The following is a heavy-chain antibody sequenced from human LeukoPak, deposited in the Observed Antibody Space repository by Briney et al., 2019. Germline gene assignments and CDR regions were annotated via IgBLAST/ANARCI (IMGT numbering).Heavy chain of an antibody. CDR2: ISYDGSNK. D-gene: IGHD3-10*01. Sequence: PGRSLRLSCAASGFTFSSYGMHWVRQAPGKGLEWVAVISYDGSNKYCADSVKGRFTISRDNSKNTLYLQMNSLRAEDTAVYYCAKDSIWFGELLSGGMDVWGQGTTVTVSS. V-gene: IGHV3-30*18. CDR1: GFTFSSYG. CDR3: AKDSIWFGELLSGGMDV. J-gene: IGHJ6*02.